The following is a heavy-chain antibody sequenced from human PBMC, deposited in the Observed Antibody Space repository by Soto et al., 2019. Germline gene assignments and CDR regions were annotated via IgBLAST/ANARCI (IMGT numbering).Heavy chain of an antibody. CDR1: GFTFSSYA. CDR3: ARDVDRVAPDVGAFDI. J-gene: IGHJ3*02. V-gene: IGHV3-30-3*01. D-gene: IGHD2-21*01. CDR2: ISYDGSNK. Sequence: QVQLVESGGGVVQPGRSLRLSCAASGFTFSSYAMHWVRQAPGKGLEWVAVISYDGSNKYYADSVKGRFTISRDNSKNTLYLQMNSLRAEDTAVYYCARDVDRVAPDVGAFDIWGQGTMVTVSS.